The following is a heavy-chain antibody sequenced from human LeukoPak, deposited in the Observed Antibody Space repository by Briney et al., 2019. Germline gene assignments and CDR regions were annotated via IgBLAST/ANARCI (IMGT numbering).Heavy chain of an antibody. Sequence: GGSLRLSCVTSGFMFSTYAMSWVRQAPGKGLEWVSIISGSGERTYYADSVKGRLTVSRDNSKNTLYLQMKSLRAEDTAVYYCVSQSYSGSDNYYFHYWGQGTLVAVSS. V-gene: IGHV3-23*01. CDR2: ISGSGERT. D-gene: IGHD1-26*01. CDR1: GFMFSTYA. J-gene: IGHJ4*02. CDR3: VSQSYSGSDNYYFHY.